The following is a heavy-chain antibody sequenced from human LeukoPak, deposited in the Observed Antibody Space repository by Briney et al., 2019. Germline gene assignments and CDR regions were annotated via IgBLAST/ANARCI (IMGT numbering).Heavy chain of an antibody. J-gene: IGHJ6*02. Sequence: GSLRLSCAASGSSFSRFWMHWVRQAPGKGLEWVSRVYGDGTTTNYADSVKGRFTISRDNAKNTLYLQMNSLRAEDTAVYYCAKGALTYYYYGMDVWGRGTTVTVSS. D-gene: IGHD3-16*01. V-gene: IGHV3-74*01. CDR1: GSSFSRFW. CDR3: AKGALTYYYYGMDV. CDR2: VYGDGTTT.